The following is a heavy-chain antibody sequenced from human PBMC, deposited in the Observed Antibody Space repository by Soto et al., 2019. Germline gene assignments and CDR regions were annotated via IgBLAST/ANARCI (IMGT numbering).Heavy chain of an antibody. CDR3: ARGSGGSSYYYYGMDV. J-gene: IGHJ6*02. Sequence: GASVKVSCKASGYIFTSYYIHWVRQAPGQGLEWMGWINPFDGSRMFAQSFQGRVTMTRDTSTSTVYMEVSSLRSEDTAVYYCARGSGGSSYYYYGMDVWG. CDR2: INPFDGSR. V-gene: IGHV1-46*01. CDR1: GYIFTSYY. D-gene: IGHD2-15*01.